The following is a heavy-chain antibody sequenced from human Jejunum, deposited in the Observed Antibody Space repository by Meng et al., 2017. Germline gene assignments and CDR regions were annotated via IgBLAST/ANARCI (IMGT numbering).Heavy chain of an antibody. J-gene: IGHJ4*02. D-gene: IGHD3-22*01. CDR1: GFPFSSYW. V-gene: IGHV3-74*01. CDR3: ARSAYYASSGYYYRD. CDR2: INGDGSST. Sequence: GESLKISCAASGFPFSSYWIHWVRQPPGKGLVWVSRINGDGSSTSYADSVKGRFTISRDNAKNTLYLHMNSLRAEDTAVYYCARSAYYASSGYYYRDWGQGTLVTVSS.